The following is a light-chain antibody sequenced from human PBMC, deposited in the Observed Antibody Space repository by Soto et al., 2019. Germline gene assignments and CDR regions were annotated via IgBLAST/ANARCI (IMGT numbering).Light chain of an antibody. CDR1: KIGSKS. CDR3: QVWDRSSDRVV. Sequence: SYELTQPPSVSVAPGQTASITCGGNKIGSKSVHWYQQKPGQAPVLVVYDDTDRPSGIPERFSGSNSGNTATLTISRVEAGDEADYYCQVWDRSSDRVVFGGGTKVTVL. V-gene: IGLV3-21*02. J-gene: IGLJ2*01. CDR2: DDT.